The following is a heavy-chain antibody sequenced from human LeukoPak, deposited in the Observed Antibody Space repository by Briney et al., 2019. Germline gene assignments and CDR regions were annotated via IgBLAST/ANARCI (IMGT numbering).Heavy chain of an antibody. Sequence: GGSLRLSCAASGFTFSDYNMRWIRQAPGKGLEWVSSISRSGSTKYYADSVKGRFTISRDNSKNTLYLQMNSLRAEDTAIYYCAKDGVYGDYESYYYMDVWGKGTTVSVSS. J-gene: IGHJ6*03. CDR2: ISRSGSTK. D-gene: IGHD4-17*01. V-gene: IGHV3-11*01. CDR3: AKDGVYGDYESYYYMDV. CDR1: GFTFSDYN.